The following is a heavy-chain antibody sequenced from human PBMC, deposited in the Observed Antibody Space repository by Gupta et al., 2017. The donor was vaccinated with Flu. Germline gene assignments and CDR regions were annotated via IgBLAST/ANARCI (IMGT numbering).Heavy chain of an antibody. CDR3: ARESYWGFDY. J-gene: IGHJ4*02. D-gene: IGHD1-26*01. V-gene: IGHV3-48*03. Sequence: EVQLVESGGGLVQPGGSLRLSCAASGFIFSSYEMNWVRQAPGKGLEWVSYISSSGSTIYYADSVKGRFTISRDNAKNSLYLQMNSLRAEDTAVYYCARESYWGFDYWGQGTLVTVSS. CDR1: GFIFSSYE. CDR2: ISSSGSTI.